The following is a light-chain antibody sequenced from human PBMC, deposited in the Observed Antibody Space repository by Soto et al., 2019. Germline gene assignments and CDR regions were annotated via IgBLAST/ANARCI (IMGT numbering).Light chain of an antibody. V-gene: IGLV2-23*02. CDR1: SRDVGSYNL. Sequence: QSVLTQPASVSGSPGQSITISCTGTSRDVGSYNLVSWYQQYPGKAPKLMIYEDSKRTSGVSDRFSGSNSGNTASLTISGLQAEDEADYYCCSYADSSTFVVFGGGTKLTVL. CDR3: CSYADSSTFVV. CDR2: EDS. J-gene: IGLJ2*01.